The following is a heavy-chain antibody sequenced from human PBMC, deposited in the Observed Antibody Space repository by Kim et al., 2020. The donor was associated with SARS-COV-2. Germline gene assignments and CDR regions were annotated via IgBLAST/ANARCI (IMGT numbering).Heavy chain of an antibody. CDR3: ARGRWELLHPYFDY. Sequence: NPSLKSRVTISVDTSKNQFSLKLSSVTAADTAVYYCARGRWELLHPYFDYWGQGTLVTVSS. D-gene: IGHD1-26*01. V-gene: IGHV4-59*09. J-gene: IGHJ4*02.